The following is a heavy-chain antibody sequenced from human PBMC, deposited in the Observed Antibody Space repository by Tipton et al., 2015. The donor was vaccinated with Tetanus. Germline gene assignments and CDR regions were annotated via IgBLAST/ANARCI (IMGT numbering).Heavy chain of an antibody. Sequence: SLRLSCAASGFTFSSYNMNWVRQAPGKGLEWVSYITSSSSTIYYADSVKGRFTISRDNAKNSLYLQMNSLRDDDTAVYYCARAFFAAATSWGKGTLVTASS. J-gene: IGHJ5*02. D-gene: IGHD6-13*01. CDR2: ITSSSSTI. CDR1: GFTFSSYN. V-gene: IGHV3-48*02. CDR3: ARAFFAAATS.